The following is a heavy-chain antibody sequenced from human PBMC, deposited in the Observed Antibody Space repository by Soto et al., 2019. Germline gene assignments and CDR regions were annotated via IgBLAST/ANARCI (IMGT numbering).Heavy chain of an antibody. D-gene: IGHD2-15*01. Sequence: ASVKVSCKASGYTFTSYGISWVRQAPGQGLEWMGWISAYNGNTNYAQKLQGRVTMTTDTSTSTAYMELRSLRSDDTAVYYCARLDIVVVVAAFDYWGQGTLVTVSS. J-gene: IGHJ4*02. V-gene: IGHV1-18*01. CDR1: GYTFTSYG. CDR3: ARLDIVVVVAAFDY. CDR2: ISAYNGNT.